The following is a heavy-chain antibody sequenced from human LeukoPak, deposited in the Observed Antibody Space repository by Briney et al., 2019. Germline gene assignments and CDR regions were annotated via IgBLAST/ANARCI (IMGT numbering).Heavy chain of an antibody. J-gene: IGHJ6*03. V-gene: IGHV4-59*12. CDR2: IYYSGST. CDR3: ARIKSKRTWDNYYYYYMDV. CDR1: GGSISSYY. Sequence: SETLSLTCTVSGGSISSYYWSWIRQPPGKGLEWIGYIYYSGSTNYNPSPKSRVTISVDTSKNQFSLTLSSVTAADTAVYYCARIKSKRTWDNYYYYYMDVWGKGTTVTVSS. D-gene: IGHD1-1*01.